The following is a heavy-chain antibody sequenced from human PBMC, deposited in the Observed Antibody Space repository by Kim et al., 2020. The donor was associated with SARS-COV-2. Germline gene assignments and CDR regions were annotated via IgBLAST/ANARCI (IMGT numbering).Heavy chain of an antibody. J-gene: IGHJ4*02. Sequence: GGSLRLSCAASGFTFDDYAMHWVRQAPGKGLEWVSGISWNSGSIGYADSVKGRFTISRDNAKNSLYLQMNSLRAEDTALYYCAKMEILTGSPFDYWGQGTLVTVSS. CDR1: GFTFDDYA. CDR3: AKMEILTGSPFDY. V-gene: IGHV3-9*01. CDR2: ISWNSGSI. D-gene: IGHD3-9*01.